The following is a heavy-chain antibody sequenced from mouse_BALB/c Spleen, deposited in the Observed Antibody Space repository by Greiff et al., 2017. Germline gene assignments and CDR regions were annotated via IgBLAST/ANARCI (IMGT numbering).Heavy chain of an antibody. CDR2: IDPSDSYT. Sequence: QVQLQQPGAELVKPGASVKLSCKASGYTFTSYWMHWVKQRPGQGLEWIGEIDPSDSYTNYNQKFKGKATLTVDKSSSTAYMQLSSLTSEDSAVYYCARWGNYGYWGQGTTLTVSS. CDR3: ARWGNYGY. D-gene: IGHD2-1*01. V-gene: IGHV1-69*02. J-gene: IGHJ2*01. CDR1: GYTFTSYW.